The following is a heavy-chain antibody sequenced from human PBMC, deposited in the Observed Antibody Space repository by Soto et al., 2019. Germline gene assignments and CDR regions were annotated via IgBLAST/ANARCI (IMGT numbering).Heavy chain of an antibody. J-gene: IGHJ3*02. CDR2: IYYSGST. D-gene: IGHD2-15*01. Sequence: PSETLSLTCTVSGGSISSYYWSWIRQPPGKGLEWIGYIYYSGSTNYNPSLKSRVTISVDTSKNQFSLKLSSVTAADTAVYYCARGRWFDAFDIWGQGTMVTASS. CDR3: ARGRWFDAFDI. CDR1: GGSISSYY. V-gene: IGHV4-59*01.